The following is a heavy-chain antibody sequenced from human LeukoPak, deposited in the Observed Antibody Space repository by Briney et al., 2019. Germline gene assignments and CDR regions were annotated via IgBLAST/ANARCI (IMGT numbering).Heavy chain of an antibody. V-gene: IGHV1-2*06. CDR1: GYTFTGYY. CDR3: AREHMITFGGVIVIPPFDY. D-gene: IGHD3-16*02. Sequence: ASVKVSCKASGYTFTGYYMHWVRQAPGQGLEWMGRINPNSGGTNYAQKFQGRVTMTRDTSISTAYMELSRLRSDDTAVYYCAREHMITFGGVIVIPPFDYWGQGTLVTVSS. J-gene: IGHJ4*02. CDR2: INPNSGGT.